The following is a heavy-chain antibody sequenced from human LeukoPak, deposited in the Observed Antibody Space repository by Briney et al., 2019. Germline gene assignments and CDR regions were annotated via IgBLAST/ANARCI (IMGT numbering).Heavy chain of an antibody. D-gene: IGHD6-19*01. J-gene: IGHJ4*02. CDR2: IYPADSDA. CDR3: ARSSGSGWSFFDY. Sequence: SLNTSCKGSGYGFPSYWIGWLRQMPGKGLEWMGIIYPADSDARYSPSFQGQVTLSADKSISTAYLQWSSLKASDTGIYYCARSSGSGWSFFDYWGQGTVDPVSS. V-gene: IGHV5-51*01. CDR1: GYGFPSYW.